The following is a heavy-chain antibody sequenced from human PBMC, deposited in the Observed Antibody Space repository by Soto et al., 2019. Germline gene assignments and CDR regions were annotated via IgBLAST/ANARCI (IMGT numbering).Heavy chain of an antibody. CDR1: GGSISSSSYY. CDR2: IYYSGST. D-gene: IGHD2-15*01. V-gene: IGHV4-39*01. CDR3: ARGGCSGGSCYGWFDP. Sequence: SETLSLTCTVSGGSISSSSYYWGWIRQPPGKGLEWIGSIYYSGSTYYNPSLKSRVTISVDTSKNQFSLKLSSVTAADTAVYYCARGGCSGGSCYGWFDPWGQGTLVTVSS. J-gene: IGHJ5*02.